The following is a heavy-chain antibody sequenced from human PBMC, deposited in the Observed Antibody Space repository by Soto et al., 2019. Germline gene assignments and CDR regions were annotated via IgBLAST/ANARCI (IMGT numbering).Heavy chain of an antibody. Sequence: GGSLRLSCAASGFTFSSYDMHWVRQATGKGLEWVSAIGTAGDTYYPGSVKGRFTISRENAKNSLYLQMNSLRAGDTAVYYCARAFQPLPAAGYYYGMDVWGQGTTVTVSS. D-gene: IGHD2-2*01. CDR1: GFTFSSYD. V-gene: IGHV3-13*01. CDR2: IGTAGDT. J-gene: IGHJ6*02. CDR3: ARAFQPLPAAGYYYGMDV.